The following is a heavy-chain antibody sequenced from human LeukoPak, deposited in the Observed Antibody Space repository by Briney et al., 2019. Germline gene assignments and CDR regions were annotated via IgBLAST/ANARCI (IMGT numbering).Heavy chain of an antibody. CDR3: ATGYYDILTGYGD. CDR1: GYTFTGYY. Sequence: ASVKVSCKASGYTFTGYYMHWVRQAPGQGLEWMGGFDPEDGETIYAQKFQGRVTMTEDTSTDTAYMELSSLRSEDTAVYYCATGYYDILTGYGDWGQGTLVTVSS. J-gene: IGHJ4*02. D-gene: IGHD3-9*01. CDR2: FDPEDGET. V-gene: IGHV1-24*01.